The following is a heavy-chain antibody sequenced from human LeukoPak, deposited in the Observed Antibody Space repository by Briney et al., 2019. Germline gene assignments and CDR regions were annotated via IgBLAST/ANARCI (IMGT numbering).Heavy chain of an antibody. CDR3: AREQRGAFGGVIAALDY. Sequence: ASVKVSCKASGGTFSSYAISWVRQAPGQGLEWMGRIIPILGIANYAQKFQGRVTITADKSTSTAYMELSSLRSEDTAVYYCAREQRGAFGGVIAALDYWGQGTLVTVSS. V-gene: IGHV1-69*04. CDR1: GGTFSSYA. J-gene: IGHJ4*02. D-gene: IGHD3-16*02. CDR2: IIPILGIA.